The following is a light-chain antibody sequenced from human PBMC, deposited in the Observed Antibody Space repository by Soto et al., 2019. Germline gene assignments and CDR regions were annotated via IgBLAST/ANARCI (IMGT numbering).Light chain of an antibody. V-gene: IGKV1-39*01. CDR2: AAS. Sequence: DIQMTQSPSSLSASVGDRVTITCRASQSISSYLNWYQQKPGKAPKLLIYAASSLQSGVPSRFPGSGSGTDFTLTISSLQPEDFATYYCQQSYSTPWTFGQGTKVEIK. CDR1: QSISSY. J-gene: IGKJ1*01. CDR3: QQSYSTPWT.